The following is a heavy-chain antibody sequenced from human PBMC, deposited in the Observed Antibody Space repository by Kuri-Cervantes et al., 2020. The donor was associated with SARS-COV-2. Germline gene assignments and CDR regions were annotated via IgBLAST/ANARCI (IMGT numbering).Heavy chain of an antibody. CDR3: ATHAIVGATSFDY. Sequence: LSLTCAASGFTFSSYSMNWVCQAPGKGLEWVSSISSSSSYIYYADSVKGRFTISRDNAKNSLYLQMNSLRAEDTAVYYCATHAIVGATSFDYWGQGTLVTVSS. CDR2: ISSSSSYI. J-gene: IGHJ4*02. D-gene: IGHD1-26*01. CDR1: GFTFSSYS. V-gene: IGHV3-21*04.